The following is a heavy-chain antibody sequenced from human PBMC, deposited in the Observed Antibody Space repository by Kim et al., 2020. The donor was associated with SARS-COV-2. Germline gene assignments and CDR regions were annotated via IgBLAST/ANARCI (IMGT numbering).Heavy chain of an antibody. CDR1: GYTFSSYF. D-gene: IGHD3-16*01. J-gene: IGHJ4*02. CDR3: ARLDVRPSQYYDGSGYRYYFDF. Sequence: GESLKISCKGSGYTFSSYFIAWVRQVPGKGLEYMGAILPDNSNVRYSPSFEGKVTISVDKSITTAYLQWSSLKASDTAMFYCARLDVRPSQYYDGSGYRYYFDFWGQGTVVTVSS. V-gene: IGHV5-51*01. CDR2: ILPDNSNV.